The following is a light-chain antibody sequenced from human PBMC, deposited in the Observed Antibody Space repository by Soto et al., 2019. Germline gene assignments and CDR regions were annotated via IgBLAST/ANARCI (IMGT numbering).Light chain of an antibody. J-gene: IGLJ2*01. CDR1: SSNIGAGND. V-gene: IGLV1-40*01. CDR3: AAWDDSLNGVA. Sequence: QSVLTQPPSVSGAPGQRVTISCAGSSSNIGAGNDVHWYQHLPGTAPKLLIYGNSNRPSGVPDRFSGSKSGTSASLAITGLQAEDEADYYCAAWDDSLNGVAFGGVTKVTVL. CDR2: GNS.